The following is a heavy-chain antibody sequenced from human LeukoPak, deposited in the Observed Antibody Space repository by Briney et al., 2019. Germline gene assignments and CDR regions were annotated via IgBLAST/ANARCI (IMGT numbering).Heavy chain of an antibody. CDR1: GLTVSSNY. V-gene: IGHV3-66*01. CDR2: IYSGGTT. CDR3: AGEGRDEGHYFDY. J-gene: IGHJ4*02. Sequence: PGGSLRLSCAASGLTVSSNYMSWVRQAPGKGLEWVSVIYSGGTTYYADSVKGRFIISRDNSKNTLYLQMNSLRVEDTAVYCCAGEGRDEGHYFDYWGQGTLVTVSS.